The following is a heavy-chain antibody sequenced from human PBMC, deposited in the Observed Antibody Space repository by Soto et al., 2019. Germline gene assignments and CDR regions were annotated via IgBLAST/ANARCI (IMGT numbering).Heavy chain of an antibody. Sequence: SLRLSCAASRFTFSSYAIHWVRPSPCNWLEWVAVISYDGSNKYYADSVKGRFTISRDNSKNTLYLQMNSLRAEDTAVYYCARDPLWGTAMVLWYFDLWGRGTLVTVSS. CDR1: RFTFSSYA. CDR2: ISYDGSNK. J-gene: IGHJ2*01. V-gene: IGHV3-30-3*01. D-gene: IGHD5-18*01. CDR3: ARDPLWGTAMVLWYFDL.